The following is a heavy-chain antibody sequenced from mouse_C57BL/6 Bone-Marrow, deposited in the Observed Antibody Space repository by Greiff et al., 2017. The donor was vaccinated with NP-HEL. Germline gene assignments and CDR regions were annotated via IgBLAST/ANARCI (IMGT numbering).Heavy chain of an antibody. CDR2: IYPRDGST. CDR3: ARSRYYGSSYTPYYAMDY. CDR1: GYTFTDHT. Sequence: QVQLQQSDAELVKPGASVKISCKVSGYTFTDHTIHWMKQRPEQGLEWIGYIYPRDGSTKYNEKFKGKATLTADKSSSTAYMQLNSLTSEDSAVYVCARSRYYGSSYTPYYAMDYWGQGTSVTVSS. D-gene: IGHD1-1*01. V-gene: IGHV1-78*01. J-gene: IGHJ4*01.